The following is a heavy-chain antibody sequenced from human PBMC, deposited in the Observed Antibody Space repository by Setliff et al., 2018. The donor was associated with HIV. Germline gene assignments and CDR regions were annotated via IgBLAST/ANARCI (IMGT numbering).Heavy chain of an antibody. CDR1: GYTFTSYY. V-gene: IGHV1-46*01. J-gene: IGHJ5*02. D-gene: IGHD6-19*01. CDR2: INPSGGST. Sequence: GASVKVSCKASGYTFTSYYMHWVRQAPGQGLEWMGIINPSGGSTSYAQKFQGRVTMTRDTSTSTVYMELSSLRSEDTAVYYCARDRSRTDPAQWLVPYNWFDPWGQGTLVTVSS. CDR3: ARDRSRTDPAQWLVPYNWFDP.